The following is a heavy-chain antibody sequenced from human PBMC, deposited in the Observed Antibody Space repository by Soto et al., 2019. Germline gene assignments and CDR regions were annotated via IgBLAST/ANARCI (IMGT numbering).Heavy chain of an antibody. J-gene: IGHJ4*02. D-gene: IGHD3-3*01. CDR1: GFTVSSYF. CDR3: ARGPQRDTILGVAPHD. V-gene: IGHV3-66*01. CDR2: IYSGGTT. Sequence: HPGGSLRLSCAASGFTVSSYFMSWVRQAPGKGPEWVSVIYSGGTTYYADSVKGRFTISRDDPKNTLYLQMNSLRAEDTAVYYCARGPQRDTILGVAPHDWGQGTLVTVSS.